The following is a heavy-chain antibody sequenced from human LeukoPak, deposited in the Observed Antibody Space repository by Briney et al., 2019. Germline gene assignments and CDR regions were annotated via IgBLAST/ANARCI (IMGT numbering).Heavy chain of an antibody. CDR2: IYYNGRT. Sequence: SETLSLTCAVSGGSISSSNWWSWVRQPPGKGLEWIGYIYYNGRTNYNPSLKSRVTISVDTSKNQFSLKLSSVTAADTAVYYCASSPLGYYDFWSGPRNYFDYWGQGTLVTVSS. D-gene: IGHD3-3*01. J-gene: IGHJ4*02. CDR1: GGSISSSNW. V-gene: IGHV4-4*02. CDR3: ASSPLGYYDFWSGPRNYFDY.